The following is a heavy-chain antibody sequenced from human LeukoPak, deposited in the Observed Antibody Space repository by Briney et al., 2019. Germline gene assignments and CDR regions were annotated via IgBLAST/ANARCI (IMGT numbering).Heavy chain of an antibody. Sequence: ASVEVSCKASGYTFTGYYMHWVRQAPGPGLEWMGWINPNSGDTNYGQKFQGRVTMTRDTSISTAYMELSRLRSDDTAVYYCARDSRGSYNYYYMDVWGKGTTVTVSS. V-gene: IGHV1-2*02. D-gene: IGHD1-26*01. CDR3: ARDSRGSYNYYYMDV. CDR1: GYTFTGYY. J-gene: IGHJ6*03. CDR2: INPNSGDT.